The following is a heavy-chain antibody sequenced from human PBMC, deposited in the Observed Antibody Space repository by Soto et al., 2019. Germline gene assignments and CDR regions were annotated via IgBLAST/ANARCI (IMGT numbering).Heavy chain of an antibody. CDR3: ARDDALIQQHDKYCFDP. J-gene: IGHJ5*02. V-gene: IGHV1-69*04. CDR2: IIPILGIA. Sequence: PGASVKVSCKASGGTFSSYTISWVRQAPGQGLEWMGRIIPILGIANYAQKFQGRVTITADKSTSTAYMELSSLRSEDTAVYYCARDDALIQQHDKYCFDPLGQGTLVTGS. D-gene: IGHD6-13*01. CDR1: GGTFSSYT.